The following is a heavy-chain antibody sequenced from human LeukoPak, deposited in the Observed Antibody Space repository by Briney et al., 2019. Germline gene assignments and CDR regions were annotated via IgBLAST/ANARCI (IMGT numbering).Heavy chain of an antibody. D-gene: IGHD3-10*01. CDR1: GGSISGYY. CDR2: IYYSGST. J-gene: IGHJ6*02. V-gene: IGHV4-31*03. Sequence: PSESLSLTCTVSGGSISGYYWSWIRPHPGKGLAWIGYIYYSGSTYYNPSLKSRVTISVDTSKNQFSLKLSSVTAADTAVYYCARALWFGESNRYGMDVWGQGTTVTVSS. CDR3: ARALWFGESNRYGMDV.